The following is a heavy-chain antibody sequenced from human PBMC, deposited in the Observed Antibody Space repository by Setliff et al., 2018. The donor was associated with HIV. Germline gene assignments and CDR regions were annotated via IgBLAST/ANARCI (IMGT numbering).Heavy chain of an antibody. CDR1: GFSFSSYW. J-gene: IGHJ6*02. CDR3: ARDGEEYVNGWYWWADYYYYGMDV. V-gene: IGHV3-7*01. Sequence: LRLSCEASGFSFSSYWMSWVRQAPGKGLEWVANIKQDGSEKHYMDSVKGRFTISRDNANDSLFLQMDSLRVEDTAVYYCARDGEEYVNGWYWWADYYYYGMDVWGQGTTVTVS. D-gene: IGHD2-8*02. CDR2: IKQDGSEK.